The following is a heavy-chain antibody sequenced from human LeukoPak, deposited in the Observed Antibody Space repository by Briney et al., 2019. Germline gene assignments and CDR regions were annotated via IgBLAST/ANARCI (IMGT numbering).Heavy chain of an antibody. CDR2: FDPEDGET. D-gene: IGHD1-26*01. Sequence: ASVKVSCKVSGYTLTELSMHWVRQAPGKGLEWMGGFDPEDGETIYAQKFQGRVTITADESTSTAYMELSSLRSEDTAVYYCASPYSGSDLTYYYYGMDVWGQGTTVTVSS. CDR1: GYTLTELS. J-gene: IGHJ6*02. V-gene: IGHV1-24*01. CDR3: ASPYSGSDLTYYYYGMDV.